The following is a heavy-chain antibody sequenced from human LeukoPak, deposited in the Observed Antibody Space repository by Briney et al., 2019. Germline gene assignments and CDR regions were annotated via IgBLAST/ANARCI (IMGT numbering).Heavy chain of an antibody. CDR1: GFTFSSYW. V-gene: IGHV3-7*01. CDR3: ARDTSGYDYYYGMDV. J-gene: IGHJ6*02. CDR2: IKQDGSEK. D-gene: IGHD2-8*01. Sequence: PGGSLRLSCAASGFTFSSYWMSWVRQAPGKGLEWVANIKQDGSEKYYVDSVKGRFTISRDNAKNSLYLQMNSLRAEDTAVYYCARDTSGYDYYYGMDVWGQGTTVTVSS.